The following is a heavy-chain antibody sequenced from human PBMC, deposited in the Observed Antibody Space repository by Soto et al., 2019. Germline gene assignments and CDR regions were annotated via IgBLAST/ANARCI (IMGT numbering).Heavy chain of an antibody. CDR1: GFTFSSYA. V-gene: IGHV3-23*01. CDR3: ARGGGSSSARY. CDR2: NGASGVTT. Sequence: EVQLLESGGGLVQPGGSLRLSCAASGFTFSSYAMSWVRQAPGSGLEWVSTNGASGVTTYYAGSVKGRFTISRDISKNMLYLQMDSLGAEDTAVYYCARGGGSSSARYWVQGTLVTVSS. J-gene: IGHJ4*02. D-gene: IGHD6-6*01.